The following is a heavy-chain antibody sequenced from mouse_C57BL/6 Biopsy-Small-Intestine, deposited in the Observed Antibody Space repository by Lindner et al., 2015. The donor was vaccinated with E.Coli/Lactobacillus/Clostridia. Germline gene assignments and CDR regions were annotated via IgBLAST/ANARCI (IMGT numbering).Heavy chain of an antibody. CDR3: ARDGQKQDLLSYYGMDV. Sequence: VKVSCKASGYTFTHYTINWVRQAPGQGLEYMGWINTKTGGPAYAQDFTGRFVFSFDTSVSTAYLQISSLKAEDTAVYYCARDGQKQDLLSYYGMDVWGQGTTLTVSS. V-gene: IGHV9-3*02. D-gene: IGHD2-3*01. J-gene: IGHJ4*01. CDR2: INTKTGGP. CDR1: GYTFTHYT.